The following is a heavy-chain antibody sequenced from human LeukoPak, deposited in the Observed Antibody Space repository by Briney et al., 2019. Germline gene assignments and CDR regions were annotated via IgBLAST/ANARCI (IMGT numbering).Heavy chain of an antibody. V-gene: IGHV4-34*01. CDR2: INHSGST. D-gene: IGHD3-10*01. CDR3: AIRRHGGANFDY. J-gene: IGHJ4*02. Sequence: SETLSLTCAVYGGSFSGYYWSWIRQPPGKGLEWIGEINHSGSTNYNPSLKNRVTISVDTSKNQFSLKLSSVTAADTAVYYCAIRRHGGANFDYWGQGTLVTVSS. CDR1: GGSFSGYY.